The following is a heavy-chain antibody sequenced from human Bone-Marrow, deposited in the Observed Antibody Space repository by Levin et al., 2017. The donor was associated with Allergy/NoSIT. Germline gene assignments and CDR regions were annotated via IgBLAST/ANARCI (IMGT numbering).Heavy chain of an antibody. CDR1: GGSISSYY. CDR2: IYYSGST. Sequence: SETLSLTCTVSGGSISSYYWSWIRQPPGKGLEWIGYIYYSGSTNYNPSLKSRVTISVDTSKNQFSLKLSSVTAADTAVYYCARGRSVTIRLGYYYYMDVWGKGTTVTVSS. V-gene: IGHV4-59*01. CDR3: ARGRSVTIRLGYYYYMDV. D-gene: IGHD4-11*01. J-gene: IGHJ6*03.